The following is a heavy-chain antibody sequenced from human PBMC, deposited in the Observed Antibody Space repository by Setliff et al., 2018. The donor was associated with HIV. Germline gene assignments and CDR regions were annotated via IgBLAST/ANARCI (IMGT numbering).Heavy chain of an antibody. J-gene: IGHJ4*02. Sequence: GGSLRLSCAASGFSLNDYSMNWVRQAPGKGLEWVSCISSGGGFIYYADSVKGRFTISRDNSKNMLYLQMNSLTTEDTAVYYCAKPTTVVTSYYFDSWGQGTQVTVSS. D-gene: IGHD4-17*01. CDR1: GFSLNDYS. CDR3: AKPTTVVTSYYFDS. CDR2: ISSGGGFI. V-gene: IGHV3-21*01.